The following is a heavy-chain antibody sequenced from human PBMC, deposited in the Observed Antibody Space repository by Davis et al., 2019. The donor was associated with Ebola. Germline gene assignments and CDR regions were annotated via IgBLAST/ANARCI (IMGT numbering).Heavy chain of an antibody. CDR3: ARQNGDSRFYYYYGLDV. D-gene: IGHD4-17*01. Sequence: SETLSLTCTVSSGSISSYYWSWIRQPPGKGLEWIGYISYSGSTDYNPSLKSRVTISVDTSKNQFSLKLTSVTAADTAVYYCARQNGDSRFYYYYGLDVWGQGTTVTVSS. CDR1: SGSISSYY. V-gene: IGHV4-59*01. CDR2: ISYSGST. J-gene: IGHJ6*02.